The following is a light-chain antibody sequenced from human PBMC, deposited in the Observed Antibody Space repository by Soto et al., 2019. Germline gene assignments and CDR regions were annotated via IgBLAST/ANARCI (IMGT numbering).Light chain of an antibody. J-gene: IGKJ1*01. CDR1: QSISSW. Sequence: DLQMTQSPYSLPASLEDIFTNPCRASQSISSWLAWYQQKPGKAPMLLIYGATNLQSGVPSRFSGSGSRTDFTLTISSLQPEDFATYFCQQSFSVRSWTFGQGTKVDIK. CDR2: GAT. V-gene: IGKV1-39*01. CDR3: QQSFSVRSWT.